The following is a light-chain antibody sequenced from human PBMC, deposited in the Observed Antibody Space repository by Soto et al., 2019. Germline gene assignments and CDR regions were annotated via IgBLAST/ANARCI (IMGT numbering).Light chain of an antibody. V-gene: IGKV1-27*01. Sequence: DIQVTQSPSSLSASVGDRVTITCRATQGISNYLAWYQQKPGKVPKLLIYAASTLQSGVPSRFSGSGSGTDFTLTISSLQPEDVATYYCQKYDSALGTFAQGTKVAIK. CDR1: QGISNY. CDR3: QKYDSALGT. CDR2: AAS. J-gene: IGKJ1*01.